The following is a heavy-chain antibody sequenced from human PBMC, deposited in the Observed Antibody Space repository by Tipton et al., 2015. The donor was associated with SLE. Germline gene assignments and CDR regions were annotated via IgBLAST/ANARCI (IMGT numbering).Heavy chain of an antibody. CDR2: IYYSGTT. D-gene: IGHD2-2*01. CDR1: GDSIISSSYY. J-gene: IGHJ4*02. Sequence: TLSLTCSVSGDSIISSSYYWGWIRQPPGKGLEWIGSIYYSGTTYFNPSLKSRVTISVDTSRNQFSLKLSSMTAADTAVYYCARAPSPYCSSVSGYVYFHYWGQGTLVTVSS. CDR3: ARAPSPYCSSVSGYVYFHY. V-gene: IGHV4-39*07.